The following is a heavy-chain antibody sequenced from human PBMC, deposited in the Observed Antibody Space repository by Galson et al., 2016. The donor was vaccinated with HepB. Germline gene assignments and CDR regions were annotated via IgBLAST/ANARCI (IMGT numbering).Heavy chain of an antibody. CDR3: ARGVTIFGVVTNPSDV. D-gene: IGHD3-3*01. J-gene: IGHJ6*01. Sequence: SLRLSCAASGFTFSTYGMHWVRQAPGKGLEWVAVISYDGSNKYYADSVKGRFTISRDNSKNTLYLQMDSLRAEDTAVYYCARGVTIFGVVTNPSDVWGQGTTVTVSS. V-gene: IGHV3-30*03. CDR2: ISYDGSNK. CDR1: GFTFSTYG.